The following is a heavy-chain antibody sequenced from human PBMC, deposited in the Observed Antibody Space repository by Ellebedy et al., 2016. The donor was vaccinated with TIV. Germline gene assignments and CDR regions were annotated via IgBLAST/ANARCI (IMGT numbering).Heavy chain of an antibody. CDR2: ISYDGSNK. J-gene: IGHJ6*03. D-gene: IGHD5-18*01. CDR3: ARDWVEGIQLWLTVDV. V-gene: IGHV3-30-3*01. Sequence: GGSLRLSXAASGFTFSSYAMHWVRQAPGKGLEWVAVISYDGSNKYYADSVKGRFTISRDNSKNTLYLQMNSLRAEDTAVYYCARDWVEGIQLWLTVDVWGKGTTVTVSS. CDR1: GFTFSSYA.